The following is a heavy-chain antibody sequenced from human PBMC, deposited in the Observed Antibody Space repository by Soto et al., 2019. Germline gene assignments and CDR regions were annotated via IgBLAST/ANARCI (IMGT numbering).Heavy chain of an antibody. D-gene: IGHD2-15*01. J-gene: IGHJ5*02. Sequence: GASVKVSCKSSGYTFTSYGISWVRQAPGQRLEWFGWIVVGSGNTNYAQKFQERVTTSRDMSTSTAYMELSSLRSEDTAVYYCAAEYCSGGSCFWFDPWGQGTLVTVSS. CDR2: IVVGSGNT. CDR1: GYTFTSYG. CDR3: AAEYCSGGSCFWFDP. V-gene: IGHV1-58*02.